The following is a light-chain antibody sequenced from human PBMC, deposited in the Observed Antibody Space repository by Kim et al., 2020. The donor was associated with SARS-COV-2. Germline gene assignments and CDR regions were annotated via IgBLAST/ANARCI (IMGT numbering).Light chain of an antibody. Sequence: SASVGERVTITCRASQFISTWLAWYQQKPGKAPKLLINQASTLESGVPSRFSGSGSGTDFSLTIGSLQPDDFATYYCQHYNSYPYTFGQVTKLEI. J-gene: IGKJ2*01. CDR1: QFISTW. V-gene: IGKV1-5*01. CDR2: QAS. CDR3: QHYNSYPYT.